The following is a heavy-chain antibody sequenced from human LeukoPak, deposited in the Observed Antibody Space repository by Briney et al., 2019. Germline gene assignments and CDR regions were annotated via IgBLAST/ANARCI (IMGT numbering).Heavy chain of an antibody. D-gene: IGHD2-8*01. CDR1: GYTFTTYD. Sequence: GSSGKLTCKTSGYTFTTYDIMWVRQAPGPGLEFKGWISITTGKTVHDYALHDRVYMTTDRSRSTVKLELLTMRPNDTATSFCARADGTNVGINAFDVWGHGTMVTV. V-gene: IGHV1-18*01. CDR3: ARADGTNVGINAFDV. J-gene: IGHJ3*01. CDR2: ISITTGKT.